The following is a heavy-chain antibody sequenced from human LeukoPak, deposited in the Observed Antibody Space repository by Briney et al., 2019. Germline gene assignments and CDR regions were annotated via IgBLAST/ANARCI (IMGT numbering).Heavy chain of an antibody. Sequence: SETLSLTCTVSGGSISSYYWSWIRQPAGKGLEWIGRIYTSGSTNYSPSFKSRVTMSVDTSKNQFSLKLSSVTAADTAVYYCARGLFSYGDYDPLDYFDYWGQGTLVTVSS. V-gene: IGHV4-4*07. CDR3: ARGLFSYGDYDPLDYFDY. CDR1: GGSISSYY. D-gene: IGHD4-17*01. CDR2: IYTSGST. J-gene: IGHJ4*02.